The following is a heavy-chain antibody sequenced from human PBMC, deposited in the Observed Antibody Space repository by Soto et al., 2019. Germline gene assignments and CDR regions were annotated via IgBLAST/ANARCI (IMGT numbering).Heavy chain of an antibody. CDR2: IKPDGSDQ. CDR1: GFTFSSLW. Sequence: EVQLVESGGGLVLPGGSLRLSCAASGFTFSSLWMSWVRQAPGQGLEWVANIKPDGSDQYYVDSVKGRFTISRDNGRNSLYLQMNSLRGDDTAVYYCTRAGGSYYFDFWGQGTLVTVSA. J-gene: IGHJ4*02. V-gene: IGHV3-7*01. D-gene: IGHD3-10*01. CDR3: TRAGGSYYFDF.